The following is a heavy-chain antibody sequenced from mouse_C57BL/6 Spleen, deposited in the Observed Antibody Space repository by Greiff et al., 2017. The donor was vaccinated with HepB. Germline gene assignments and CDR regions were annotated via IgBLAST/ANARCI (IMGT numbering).Heavy chain of an antibody. CDR2: IYPGSGST. CDR1: GYTFTSYW. CDR3: ARGYYGRSYAMDY. V-gene: IGHV1-55*01. D-gene: IGHD1-1*01. J-gene: IGHJ4*01. Sequence: QVQLKQPGAELVKPGASVKMSCKASGYTFTSYWITWVKQRPGQGLEWIGDIYPGSGSTNYNEKFKSKATLTVDTSSSTAYMQLSSLTSEDSAVYYCARGYYGRSYAMDYWGQGTSVTVSS.